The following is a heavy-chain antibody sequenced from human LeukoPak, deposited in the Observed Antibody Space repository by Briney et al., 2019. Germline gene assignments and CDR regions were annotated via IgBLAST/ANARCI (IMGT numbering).Heavy chain of an antibody. CDR3: ARGAHYYAYGMDV. J-gene: IGHJ6*02. CDR1: GGSISSGGYS. V-gene: IGHV4-30-2*01. Sequence: KTSETLSLTCAVSGGSISSGGYSWSWIRQPPGKGLEWIGYIYHSGSTYYNPSLKSRVTISVDTSKNQFSLKLSSVTAADTAVYYCARGAHYYAYGMDVWGQGTTVTVSS. D-gene: IGHD3-10*01. CDR2: IYHSGST.